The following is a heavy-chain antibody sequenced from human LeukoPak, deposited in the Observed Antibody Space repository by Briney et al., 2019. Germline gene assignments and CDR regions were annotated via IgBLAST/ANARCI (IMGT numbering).Heavy chain of an antibody. V-gene: IGHV3-30*18. CDR3: AKSGVGVRLYYFDY. D-gene: IGHD3-10*01. J-gene: IGHJ4*02. CDR2: ISYDGSNK. CDR1: GFTFSSYG. Sequence: GGSLRLSCAASGFTFSSYGMHWVRQAPGKGLEWVAVISYDGSNKYYADSVKGRFTISRDNSKNTLYLQMNSLRAEDTAVYYCAKSGVGVRLYYFDYWGQGTLVTVSS.